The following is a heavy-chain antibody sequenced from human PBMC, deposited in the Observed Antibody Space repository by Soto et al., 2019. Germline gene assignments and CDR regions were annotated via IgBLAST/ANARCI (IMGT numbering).Heavy chain of an antibody. J-gene: IGHJ6*02. CDR2: IYYSGST. CDR3: AGEPRFLEWSPQAHYGMDV. CDR1: GGSISSGGYY. V-gene: IGHV4-30-4*08. Sequence: PSETLSLTCTVSGGSISSGGYYWSWIRQHPGKGLEWIGYIYYSGSTYYNPSLKSRVTISVDTSKNQFSLKLSSVTAADTAVYYCAGEPRFLEWSPQAHYGMDVWGQGTTVTVSS. D-gene: IGHD3-3*01.